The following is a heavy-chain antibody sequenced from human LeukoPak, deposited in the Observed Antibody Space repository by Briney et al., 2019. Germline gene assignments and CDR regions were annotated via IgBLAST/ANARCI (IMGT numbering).Heavy chain of an antibody. CDR3: ARSGSTDFDY. CDR1: GGSVSSGGYS. V-gene: IGHV4-30-2*01. CDR2: IYHSGRA. J-gene: IGHJ4*02. Sequence: SETLSLTCAVSGGSVSSGGYSWSWIRQPPGNGLEWIGYIYHSGRASYNPSLKSRVNISLDRSRNHVSLNLTSVTAADTAVYYCARSGSTDFDYWGQGTLVTVSS. D-gene: IGHD5-12*01.